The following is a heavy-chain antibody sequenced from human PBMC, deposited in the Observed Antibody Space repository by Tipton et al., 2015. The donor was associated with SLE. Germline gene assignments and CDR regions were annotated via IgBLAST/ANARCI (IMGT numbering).Heavy chain of an antibody. D-gene: IGHD6-6*01. V-gene: IGHV4-34*01. CDR2: SNPSGST. CDR1: GGSFSGYY. Sequence: TLSLTCAVYGGSFSGYYWSWIRQPPGKGLEWIGESNPSGSTNYNPSLKSRVTISVDTSKNQFSLKLSSVTPADTAVYYCARHAFSGVAARRHWFDPWGQGTLVTVSS. CDR3: ARHAFSGVAARRHWFDP. J-gene: IGHJ5*02.